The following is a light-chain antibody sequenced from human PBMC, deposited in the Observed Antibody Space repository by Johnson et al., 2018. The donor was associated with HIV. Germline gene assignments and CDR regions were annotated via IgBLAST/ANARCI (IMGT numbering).Light chain of an antibody. CDR3: GTWDTSLSPGGV. CDR1: SSNIGNNY. Sequence: QSVLTQPPSVSAAPGQKVTISCSGSSSNIGNNYVSWYQQIPGTAPKLFIYDNNKRPSGIPDRFSGSKSGTSATLGITGLQTGDEAGYYCGTWDTSLSPGGVFGSGTKVTVL. J-gene: IGLJ1*01. CDR2: DNN. V-gene: IGLV1-51*01.